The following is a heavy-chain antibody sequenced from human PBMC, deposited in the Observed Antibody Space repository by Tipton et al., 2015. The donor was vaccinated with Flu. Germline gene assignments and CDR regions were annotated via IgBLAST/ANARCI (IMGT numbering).Heavy chain of an antibody. V-gene: IGHV3-33*06. CDR1: GFTFSSYG. CDR3: AKAYGSGRVYYYGMDV. J-gene: IGHJ6*02. CDR2: IWYDGSNK. Sequence: SLRLSCAASGFTFSSYGMHWVRQAPGKGLEWVAVIWYDGSNKYHADSVKGRFTISRDNSKNTLYLQMNSLRAEDTAVYYCAKAYGSGRVYYYGMDVWGQGPIGH. D-gene: IGHD3-10*01.